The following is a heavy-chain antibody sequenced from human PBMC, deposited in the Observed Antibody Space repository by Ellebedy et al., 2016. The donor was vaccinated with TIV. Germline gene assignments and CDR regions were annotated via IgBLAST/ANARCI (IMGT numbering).Heavy chain of an antibody. CDR1: GFTFSRYW. J-gene: IGHJ6*02. V-gene: IGHV3-23*01. CDR2: ISGNGEYT. Sequence: GESLKISCAASGFTFSRYWMSWVRRSPGKGLDWVSLISGNGEYTYYADSVKGRLTISRDNSMDTLYLQMNSLGVGDTAVYYCAKLGFDILTGSGGMDVWGQGTTVTVSS. CDR3: AKLGFDILTGSGGMDV. D-gene: IGHD3-9*01.